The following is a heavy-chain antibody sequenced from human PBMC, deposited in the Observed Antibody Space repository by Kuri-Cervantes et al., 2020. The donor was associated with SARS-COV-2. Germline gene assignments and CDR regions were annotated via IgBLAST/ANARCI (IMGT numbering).Heavy chain of an antibody. Sequence: ASVKVSCKASGYTFTGYYMHWVRQAPGQGLEWMGIINPSGGSTSYAQKFQGRVTMTGDTSTSTVYMELSSLRSEDTAVYYWARGSAGGRYSNYVLDYWGQGTLVTVSS. D-gene: IGHD4-11*01. CDR3: ARGSAGGRYSNYVLDY. CDR2: INPSGGST. CDR1: GYTFTGYY. V-gene: IGHV1-46*01. J-gene: IGHJ4*02.